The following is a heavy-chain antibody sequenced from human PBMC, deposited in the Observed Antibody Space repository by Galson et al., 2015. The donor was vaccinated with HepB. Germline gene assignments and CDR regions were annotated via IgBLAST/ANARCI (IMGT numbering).Heavy chain of an antibody. J-gene: IGHJ3*01. V-gene: IGHV3-48*01. CDR3: ARDLCVGGACYADDAFDV. Sequence: SLRLSCAASGFTFSSYTVNWVRQAPGEGLEWVSSISSFSNAIYYTDSVKGRFTISRDNAKNSLYLQMNSLRAEDTAVYYCARDLCVGGACYADDAFDVWGQGTMVTVSS. D-gene: IGHD2-21*01. CDR1: GFTFSSYT. CDR2: ISSFSNAI.